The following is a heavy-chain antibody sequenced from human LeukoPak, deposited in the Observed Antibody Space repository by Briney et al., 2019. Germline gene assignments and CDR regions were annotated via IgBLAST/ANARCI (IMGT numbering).Heavy chain of an antibody. CDR3: ARGNSHAFDI. V-gene: IGHV3-74*01. CDR2: INSDGSST. CDR1: GFTFRSYG. Sequence: GRSLRLSCAASGFTFRSYGMHWVRQAPGKGLVWVSRINSDGSSTSYADSVKGRFTISRDNAKNTLYLQMNSLRVEDTAVCYCARGNSHAFDIWGQGTMVTVSS. J-gene: IGHJ3*02. D-gene: IGHD3-10*01.